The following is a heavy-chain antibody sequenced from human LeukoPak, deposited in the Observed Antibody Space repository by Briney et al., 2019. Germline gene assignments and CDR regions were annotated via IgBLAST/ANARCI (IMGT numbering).Heavy chain of an antibody. Sequence: GGSLRLSCAASGFTFSSYSMNWVRQAPGKGLEWVSYISSSSSTIYYADSVKGRFTISRDNAKNSLYLQMNSLRAEDTAAYYCARVPGYYDSSGSGYYMDVWGKGTTVTVSS. CDR3: ARVPGYYDSSGSGYYMDV. V-gene: IGHV3-48*01. D-gene: IGHD3-22*01. CDR2: ISSSSSTI. J-gene: IGHJ6*03. CDR1: GFTFSSYS.